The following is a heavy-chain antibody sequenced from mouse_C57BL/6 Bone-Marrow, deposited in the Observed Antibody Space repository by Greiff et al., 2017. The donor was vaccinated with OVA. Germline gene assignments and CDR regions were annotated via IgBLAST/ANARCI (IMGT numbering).Heavy chain of an antibody. D-gene: IGHD1-1*01. J-gene: IGHJ2*01. CDR1: GYTFTEYT. V-gene: IGHV1-62-2*01. CDR3: ARHEGAYYYGSDYFDY. Sequence: VQLQQSGAELVKPGASVKLSCKASGYTFTEYTIHWVKQRSGQGLEWIGWFYPGSGSIKYNEKFKDKATLTADKSSSTVYMELSRFTSEDSAVYFCARHEGAYYYGSDYFDYWGQGTTLTVSS. CDR2: FYPGSGSI.